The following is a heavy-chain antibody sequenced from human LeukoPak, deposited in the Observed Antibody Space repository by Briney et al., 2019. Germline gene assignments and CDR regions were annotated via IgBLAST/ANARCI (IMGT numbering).Heavy chain of an antibody. J-gene: IGHJ5*02. CDR1: GYTFTNYG. CDR3: ARQGYCSGTNCQNRPYNWFDP. CDR2: ISVYNGNT. Sequence: GASVKVSCKASGYTFTNYGINWVRQAPGQGLEWMGWISVYNGNTNYAQKLQGRVTMTTDTSTSTAYMELRSLRSDDTAVYYCARQGYCSGTNCQNRPYNWFDPWGQGTLVTVSS. V-gene: IGHV1-18*01. D-gene: IGHD2-2*01.